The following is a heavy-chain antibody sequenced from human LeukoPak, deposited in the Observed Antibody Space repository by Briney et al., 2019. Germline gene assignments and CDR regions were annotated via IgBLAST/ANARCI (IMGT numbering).Heavy chain of an antibody. CDR2: ISGSGGST. D-gene: IGHD6-13*01. CDR1: GFTFSSYW. Sequence: GGSLRLSCAASGFTFSSYWMSWVRQAPGKGLEWVSAISGSGGSTYYADSVKGRFTISRDNSKNTLYLQMNSLRAEDTAVYYCAKVPYSSSRSRFDPWGQGTLVTVSS. V-gene: IGHV3-23*01. CDR3: AKVPYSSSRSRFDP. J-gene: IGHJ5*02.